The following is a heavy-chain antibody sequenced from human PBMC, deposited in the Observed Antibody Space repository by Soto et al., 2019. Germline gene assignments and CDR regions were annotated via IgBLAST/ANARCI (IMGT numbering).Heavy chain of an antibody. Sequence: ASVKVSCKASGYTFTSYYMHWVRQAPGQGLEWMGIINPSGGSTSYAQKFQGRVTMTRDTSTSTVYMELSSLKSEDTAVYYCARDQGYCSGGSCYSPAEWFDPWGQGTLVTVSS. J-gene: IGHJ5*02. D-gene: IGHD2-15*01. CDR1: GYTFTSYY. V-gene: IGHV1-46*03. CDR3: ARDQGYCSGGSCYSPAEWFDP. CDR2: INPSGGST.